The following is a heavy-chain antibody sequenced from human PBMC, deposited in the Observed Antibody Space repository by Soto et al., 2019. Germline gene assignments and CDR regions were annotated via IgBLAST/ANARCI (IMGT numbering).Heavy chain of an antibody. CDR2: INPNSGGT. Sequence: QVQLVQSGAEVKKPGASVKVSCKASGYTFTGYYMHWVRQAPGQGLEWMGWINPNSGGTNYAQKFQGWVTMTRDTSISTAYMELSRLRSDDTAVYYCARGPRITMIVVVRSGGYNWFDPWGQGTLVTVSS. CDR3: ARGPRITMIVVVRSGGYNWFDP. CDR1: GYTFTGYY. J-gene: IGHJ5*02. V-gene: IGHV1-2*04. D-gene: IGHD3-22*01.